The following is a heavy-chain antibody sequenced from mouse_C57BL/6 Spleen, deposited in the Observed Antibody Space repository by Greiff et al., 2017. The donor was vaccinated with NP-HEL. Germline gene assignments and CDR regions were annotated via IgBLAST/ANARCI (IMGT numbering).Heavy chain of an antibody. D-gene: IGHD1-1*01. Sequence: EVQLVESGGGLVQPGGSMKLSCVASGFTFSNYWMNWVRQSPEKGLEWVAQIRLKSDNYATHYAESVKGRFTISRDDSKSSVYLQMNNLRAEDTGIYYCTGPFYYGSLYYAMDYWGQGTSVTVSS. CDR1: GFTFSNYW. J-gene: IGHJ4*01. CDR2: IRLKSDNYAT. CDR3: TGPFYYGSLYYAMDY. V-gene: IGHV6-3*01.